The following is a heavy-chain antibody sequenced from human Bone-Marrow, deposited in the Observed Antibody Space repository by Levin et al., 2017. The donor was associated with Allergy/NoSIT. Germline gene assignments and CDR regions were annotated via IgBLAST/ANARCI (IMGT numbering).Heavy chain of an antibody. CDR1: GFTFNTYS. J-gene: IGHJ6*02. D-gene: IGHD3-10*01. V-gene: IGHV3-48*02. CDR2: ISSSIITI. Sequence: PGGSLRLSCAASGFTFNTYSMNWVRQAPGKGLEWVSYISSSIITIYYADSVKGRFTISRDNAKNSLYLQMNSLRDEDTAVYYCARAIKQGQESGYGMDVWGQGTTVIVSS. CDR3: ARAIKQGQESGYGMDV.